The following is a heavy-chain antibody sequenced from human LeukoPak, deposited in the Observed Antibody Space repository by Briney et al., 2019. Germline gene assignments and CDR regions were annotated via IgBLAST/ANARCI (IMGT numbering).Heavy chain of an antibody. CDR1: GGTFSSYA. V-gene: IGHV1-69*05. CDR3: ARDGGGAKLRVFDY. Sequence: GASVKVSCKASGGTFSSYAISWVRQAPGQGLEWMGGIIPIFGTANYAQKFQGRVTISTDESTSTAYMELSSLRSEDTAVYYCARDGGGAKLRVFDYWGQGTLVTVSS. J-gene: IGHJ4*02. CDR2: IIPIFGTA. D-gene: IGHD3-16*01.